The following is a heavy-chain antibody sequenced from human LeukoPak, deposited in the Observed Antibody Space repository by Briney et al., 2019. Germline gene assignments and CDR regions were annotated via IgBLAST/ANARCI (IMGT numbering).Heavy chain of an antibody. V-gene: IGHV1-2*02. J-gene: IGHJ4*02. Sequence: ASVKVSCKASGCTFTGYYIHWVRQAPGQGLEWMGWINPNSGGTNYAQKFQGRVTMTRDTFISTAYMDLSRLRSDDTAVYYCARGSIVGATFDYFDYWGQGTLVTVSS. CDR2: INPNSGGT. D-gene: IGHD1-26*01. CDR1: GCTFTGYY. CDR3: ARGSIVGATFDYFDY.